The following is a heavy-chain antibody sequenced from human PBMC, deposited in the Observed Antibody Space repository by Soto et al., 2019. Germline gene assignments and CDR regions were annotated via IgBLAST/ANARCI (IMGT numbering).Heavy chain of an antibody. D-gene: IGHD6-13*01. V-gene: IGHV1-69*01. J-gene: IGHJ6*02. CDR2: IIPIFGTA. CDR1: GGTFSGYS. Sequence: SVNVFFKTAGGTFSGYSLSWVRQAPGQGLEWMGGIIPIFGTANYAQKFQGRVTITADESTSTAYMELSSLRSEDTAVYYCARDWASAGDAYGLDVWG. CDR3: ARDWASAGDAYGLDV.